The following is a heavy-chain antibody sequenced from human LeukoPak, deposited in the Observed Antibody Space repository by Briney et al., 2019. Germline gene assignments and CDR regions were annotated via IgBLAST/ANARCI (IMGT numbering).Heavy chain of an antibody. J-gene: IGHJ4*02. CDR2: FDPEDGET. CDR1: GYTPTELS. D-gene: IGHD3-10*01. Sequence: ASVKVSCEVSGYTPTELSMHWVRQAPGKGLEWMGGFDPEDGETIYARKFQGRVTMTEDTSTDTAYMELSSLRSEDTAVYYCATGLKYYYGSGDNYWGQGTLVTVSS. CDR3: ATGLKYYYGSGDNY. V-gene: IGHV1-24*01.